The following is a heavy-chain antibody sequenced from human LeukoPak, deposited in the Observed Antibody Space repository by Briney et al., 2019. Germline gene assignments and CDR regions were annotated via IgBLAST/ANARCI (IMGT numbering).Heavy chain of an antibody. V-gene: IGHV2-5*01. CDR3: AHQHYDNGWHSCHH. J-gene: IGHJ1*01. CDR2: FYYNNNR. CDR1: GFSLITNEVG. Sequence: SGPTLLKPTQTLTLTCTFSGFSLITNEVGVGWIRQPPGKALEWLALFYYNNNRFYSPSLENRVTVSSDTSKNQVVLTLTNVDPMDTATYYCAHQHYDNGWHSCHHWGQGTLVTVSS. D-gene: IGHD3-22*01.